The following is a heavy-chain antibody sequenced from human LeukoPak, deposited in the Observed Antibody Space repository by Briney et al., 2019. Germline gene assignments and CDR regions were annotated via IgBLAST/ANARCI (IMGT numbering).Heavy chain of an antibody. J-gene: IGHJ6*03. CDR3: ARESSEDIVATNAFLYYYYYYMDV. CDR1: GGSFSGYY. D-gene: IGHD5-12*01. V-gene: IGHV4-34*01. Sequence: SETLSLTCAVYGGSFSGYYWSWIRQPPGKGLEWIGEINHSGSTNYNPSLKSRVTISVDTSKNQFSLKLSSVTAADTAVYYCARESSEDIVATNAFLYYYYYYMDVWGKGTTVTVSS. CDR2: INHSGST.